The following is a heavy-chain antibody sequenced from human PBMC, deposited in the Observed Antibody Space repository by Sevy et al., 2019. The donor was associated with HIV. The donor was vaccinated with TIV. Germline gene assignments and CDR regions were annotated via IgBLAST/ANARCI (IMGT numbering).Heavy chain of an antibody. Sequence: GGSLRLSCAASGFTFSDHYMEWVRQAPGKGLEWVGRIRNKADSYTTEYAASVKGRFTISRDDSKNSLYLLMNSLKTEDTTVYYCATHAGIAAAGRVFDYWGQGTLVTVSS. CDR2: IRNKADSYTT. D-gene: IGHD6-13*01. CDR3: ATHAGIAAAGRVFDY. V-gene: IGHV3-72*01. CDR1: GFTFSDHY. J-gene: IGHJ4*02.